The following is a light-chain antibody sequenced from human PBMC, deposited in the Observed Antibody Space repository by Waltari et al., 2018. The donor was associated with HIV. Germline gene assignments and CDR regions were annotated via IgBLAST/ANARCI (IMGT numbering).Light chain of an antibody. CDR1: ISNIGAGYD. Sequence: QSVLTPPPSVSGATGQRVAISCIGSISNIGAGYDVHWYQQIPGAAPKLLIYHNSDRPSGVPDRFSGSKSGTSASLAITGLQAEDEADYYCQSYDSSLSAVFGGGTKLTVL. V-gene: IGLV1-40*01. CDR2: HNS. J-gene: IGLJ2*01. CDR3: QSYDSSLSAV.